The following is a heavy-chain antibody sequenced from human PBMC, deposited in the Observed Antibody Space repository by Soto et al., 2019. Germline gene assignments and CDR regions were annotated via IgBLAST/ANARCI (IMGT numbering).Heavy chain of an antibody. Sequence: SETLSLTCTVSGGSVSSGSYYWSWIRQPPGKGLEWIGYIYYSGSTNYNPSLKSRVTISVDTSKNQFSLKLSSVTAADTAVYYCARDSGLEMATISYFDYWGQGTLVTVSS. CDR1: GGSVSSGSYY. V-gene: IGHV4-61*01. D-gene: IGHD5-12*01. CDR3: ARDSGLEMATISYFDY. J-gene: IGHJ4*02. CDR2: IYYSGST.